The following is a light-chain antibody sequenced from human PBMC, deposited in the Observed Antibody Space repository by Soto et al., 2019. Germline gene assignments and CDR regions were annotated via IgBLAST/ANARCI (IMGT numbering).Light chain of an antibody. CDR3: QVWDTISDHYV. V-gene: IGLV3-21*02. CDR1: NIESKS. CDR2: VDS. Sequence: SYELTQPPSVSVAPGQTARIRCGGNNIESKSVHWYQQRPGQAPVLVIYVDSDRPSGIPDRFSASTSGNTAALTISRVEAGDEADYYCQVWDTISDHYVFGSGTKSPS. J-gene: IGLJ1*01.